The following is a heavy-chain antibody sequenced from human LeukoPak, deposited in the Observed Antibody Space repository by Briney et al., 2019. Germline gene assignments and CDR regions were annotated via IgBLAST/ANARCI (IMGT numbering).Heavy chain of an antibody. CDR3: ARGYCSSTSCWFDP. D-gene: IGHD2-2*01. Sequence: KPSETLSLTCAVYGGSFSGYYWSWIRQPPGKWLEWIGEINHSGSTNYNPSLKSRVTISVDTSKNQFSLKLSSVTAADTAVYYCARGYCSSTSCWFDPWGQGTLVTVSS. CDR1: GGSFSGYY. CDR2: INHSGST. V-gene: IGHV4-34*01. J-gene: IGHJ5*02.